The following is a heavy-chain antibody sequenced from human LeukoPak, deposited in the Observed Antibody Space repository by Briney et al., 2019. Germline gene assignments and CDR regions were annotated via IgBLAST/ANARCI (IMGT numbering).Heavy chain of an antibody. V-gene: IGHV1-2*06. D-gene: IGHD3-3*01. Sequence: GASVKVSCKASGYTFTGYYMHWVRQAPGQGLEWMGRINPNSGGTNYAQKFQGRVTMTRDTSISTAYMELSRLRSDDTAVYYCARDGGFFFGVFILDAFDIWGQGTMVTVSS. CDR1: GYTFTGYY. J-gene: IGHJ3*02. CDR3: ARDGGFFFGVFILDAFDI. CDR2: INPNSGGT.